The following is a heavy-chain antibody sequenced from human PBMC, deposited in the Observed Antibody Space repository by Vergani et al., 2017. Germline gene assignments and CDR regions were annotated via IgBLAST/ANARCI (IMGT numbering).Heavy chain of an antibody. Sequence: QVQLQESGPRLVKTSQTLSLTCSVSGDSLTSDDYYWTWIRQSPGRGLEYIGYIYDSESTYYNPSLQSRVTISVDTSKNQFSLNLRSGTAADSAVYYCAREVFGSYIDYWGQGALVTVSS. CDR1: GDSLTSDDYY. J-gene: IGHJ4*02. V-gene: IGHV4-30-4*08. D-gene: IGHD3-16*01. CDR3: AREVFGSYIDY. CDR2: IYDSEST.